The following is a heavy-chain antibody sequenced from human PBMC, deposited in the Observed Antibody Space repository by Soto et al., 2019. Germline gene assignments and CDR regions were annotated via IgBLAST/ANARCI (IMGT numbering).Heavy chain of an antibody. J-gene: IGHJ5*02. Sequence: QVQLVQSGAEVKIPGASVKVSCKASGYTFTSYAIHWVRQAPGQSLEWMGWINIGHGNTEYSQKFQDRVTMTRDTSARTVYMEVSSLRSDDTAMYYWAREPLWGGRCYDKWFDPWGQGTLVTVSS. CDR1: GYTFTSYA. V-gene: IGHV1-3*04. CDR3: AREPLWGGRCYDKWFDP. D-gene: IGHD3-9*01. CDR2: INIGHGNT.